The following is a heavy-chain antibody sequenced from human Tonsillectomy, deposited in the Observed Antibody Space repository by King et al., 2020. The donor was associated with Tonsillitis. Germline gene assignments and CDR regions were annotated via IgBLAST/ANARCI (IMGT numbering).Heavy chain of an antibody. D-gene: IGHD1-26*01. J-gene: IGHJ4*02. Sequence: VQLVESGAEVKKPGESVKISCKGSGYSFTTYWIAWVRQMPGKGLEWLGIIYPGDSDSRNNPSFQGQVTISADKSISTAYLQWNSLKASDTAMYYCATPFSGNYYDGLAYWGQGTLVTVSS. V-gene: IGHV5-51*01. CDR1: GYSFTTYW. CDR3: ATPFSGNYYDGLAY. CDR2: IYPGDSDS.